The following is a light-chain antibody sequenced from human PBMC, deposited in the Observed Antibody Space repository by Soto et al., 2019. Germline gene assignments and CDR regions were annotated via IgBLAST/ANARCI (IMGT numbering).Light chain of an antibody. J-gene: IGKJ1*01. V-gene: IGKV3-15*01. Sequence: DIIMTQSPATLSVSPGERATLSCSASQNIGIALAWYQQKPGQAPRLLIYGATVMATGIPARFSGSASGTEFTLAITSPQSDDGALYYCQRYNSWPGTFGPGTKVEIK. CDR1: QNIGIA. CDR3: QRYNSWPGT. CDR2: GAT.